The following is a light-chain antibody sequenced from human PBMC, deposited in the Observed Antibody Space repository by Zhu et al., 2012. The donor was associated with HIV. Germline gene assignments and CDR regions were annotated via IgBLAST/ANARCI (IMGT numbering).Light chain of an antibody. CDR3: QQYTTSPPIT. J-gene: IGKJ5*01. CDR1: QSIKRDY. Sequence: EVVLTQSPGTLSLSPGERATLSCRASQSIKRDYLAWYQQKPGQAPILLIYGASNRATGVPDRFSGSGSGTDFTLTITRLEPEDFAVYYCQQYTTSPPITFGQGTRLXIK. V-gene: IGKV3-20*01. CDR2: GAS.